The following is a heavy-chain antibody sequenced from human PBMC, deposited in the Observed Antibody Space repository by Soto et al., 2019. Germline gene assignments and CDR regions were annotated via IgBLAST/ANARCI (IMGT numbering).Heavy chain of an antibody. D-gene: IGHD2-2*01. CDR3: ARVTCSSTSCYAYYFDY. V-gene: IGHV4-4*02. CDR2: IYHSGST. CDR1: GGSISSSNW. Sequence: SETLSLTCAVSGGSISSSNWWSWVRXPPGKGLEWIGEIYHSGSTNYNPSLKSRVTISVDKSKNQFSLKLSSVTAADTAVYYCARVTCSSTSCYAYYFDYWGQGTLVTVSS. J-gene: IGHJ4*02.